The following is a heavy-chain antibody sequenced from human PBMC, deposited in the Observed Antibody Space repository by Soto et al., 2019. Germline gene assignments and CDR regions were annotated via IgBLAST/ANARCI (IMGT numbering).Heavy chain of an antibody. V-gene: IGHV6-1*01. Sequence: SQTLSLTSAISGVSVSSNSAAWNWIRQSPSRGLEWLGRTYYRSKWYNDYAVSVKSRITINPDTSKNQFSLQLNSVTPEDTAVYYCARGSEDTAMVAWFDPWGQGTLVTVSS. CDR2: TYYRSKWYN. J-gene: IGHJ5*02. CDR1: GVSVSSNSAA. D-gene: IGHD5-18*01. CDR3: ARGSEDTAMVAWFDP.